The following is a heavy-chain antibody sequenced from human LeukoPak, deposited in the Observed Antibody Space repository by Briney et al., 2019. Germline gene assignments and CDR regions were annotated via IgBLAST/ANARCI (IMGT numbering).Heavy chain of an antibody. V-gene: IGHV4-39*02. J-gene: IGHJ4*02. D-gene: IGHD6-19*01. CDR2: INYSGST. CDR3: ARASSAWD. CDR1: GGSISSNSFY. Sequence: SETLSLTCSVSGGSISSNSFYWGWIRQPPGKGLEWIGSINYSGSTYYNPSLKSRATVLVDTSKNQFSLKLSSVTAADTAVHFCARASSAWDWGQGILVTVSS.